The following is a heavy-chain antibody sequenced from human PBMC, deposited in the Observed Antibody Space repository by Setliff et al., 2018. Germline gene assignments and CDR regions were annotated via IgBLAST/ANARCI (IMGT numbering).Heavy chain of an antibody. D-gene: IGHD2-21*01. CDR3: ATEKFPGDWGDY. Sequence: GASVKVSCKASGYTFTSYGFSWVRQAPGQGLEWMGWISVYNGKTKYAQKFQGRVTMTTDTSTRTAYMGVTSLRSDDTAVYYCATEKFPGDWGDYWGQGTLVTVSS. CDR1: GYTFTSYG. J-gene: IGHJ4*02. V-gene: IGHV1-18*01. CDR2: ISVYNGKT.